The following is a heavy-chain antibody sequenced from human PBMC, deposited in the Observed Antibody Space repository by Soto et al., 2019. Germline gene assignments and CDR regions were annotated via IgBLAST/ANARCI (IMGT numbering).Heavy chain of an antibody. CDR1: GGTFSSYA. Sequence: SVKVSCKASGGTFSSYAISWVRQAPGQGLEWMGGIIPIFGTANYAQKFQGRVTITADESTSTAYMELSSLRSEDTAVYYCARDYYDSSGYYPYNWFDPWGQGTLVTVSS. J-gene: IGHJ5*02. CDR3: ARDYYDSSGYYPYNWFDP. V-gene: IGHV1-69*13. CDR2: IIPIFGTA. D-gene: IGHD3-22*01.